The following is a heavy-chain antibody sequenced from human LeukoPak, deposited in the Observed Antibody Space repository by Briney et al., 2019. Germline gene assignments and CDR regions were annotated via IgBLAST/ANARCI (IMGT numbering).Heavy chain of an antibody. Sequence: PGGSPRLSCTASGFTFGDYAMSWFRQAPGKGLEWVGFIRSKAYGGTTEYAASVKGRFTISRDDSKSIAYLQMNSLKTEDTALYYCAKEVPLWFGEPRGAFDIWGQGTMVTVSS. CDR2: IRSKAYGGTT. CDR3: AKEVPLWFGEPRGAFDI. D-gene: IGHD3-10*01. CDR1: GFTFGDYA. V-gene: IGHV3-49*03. J-gene: IGHJ3*02.